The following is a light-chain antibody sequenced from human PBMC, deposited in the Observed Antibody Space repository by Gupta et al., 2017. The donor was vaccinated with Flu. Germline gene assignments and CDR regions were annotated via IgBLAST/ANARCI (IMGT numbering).Light chain of an antibody. Sequence: IGLPQLPDSLAVSLGERAPIHCKSSQSVLYSYNNKNKLAWYQQKPGQPPKLLIYWASTRESGVPDRFSGSGSGTDFTLTISSLQAEDVAVYYCQQNDSTPPTFGEGTKVEIK. CDR1: QSVLYSYNNKNK. CDR2: WAS. CDR3: QQNDSTPPT. V-gene: IGKV4-1*01. J-gene: IGKJ1*01.